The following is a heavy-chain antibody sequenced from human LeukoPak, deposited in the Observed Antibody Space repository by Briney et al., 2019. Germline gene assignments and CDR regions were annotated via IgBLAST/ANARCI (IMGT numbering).Heavy chain of an antibody. D-gene: IGHD2-2*02. CDR2: IIPIFGTA. Sequence: GASVKVSCKASGGTFSSYAISWVRQAPGQGLEWMGGIIPIFGTANYAQKFQGRVTITADGSTSTAYMELSSLRSEDTAVYYCARGYRGPGDYYYYMDVWGKGTTVTVSS. CDR3: ARGYRGPGDYYYYMDV. J-gene: IGHJ6*03. V-gene: IGHV1-69*01. CDR1: GGTFSSYA.